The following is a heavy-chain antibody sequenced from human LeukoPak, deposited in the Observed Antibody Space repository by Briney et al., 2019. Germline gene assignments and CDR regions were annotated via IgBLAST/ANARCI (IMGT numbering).Heavy chain of an antibody. D-gene: IGHD4/OR15-4a*01. CDR3: ARDKTFLGAALDY. J-gene: IGHJ4*02. Sequence: GGSLRLSCAASGFTFSSYWMSWVRQAPGKGLEWVSSISSSSSYIYYADSVKGRFTISRDNAKNSLYLQMNSLRAEDTAVYYCARDKTFLGAALDYWGQGTLVTVSS. CDR2: ISSSSSYI. CDR1: GFTFSSYW. V-gene: IGHV3-21*01.